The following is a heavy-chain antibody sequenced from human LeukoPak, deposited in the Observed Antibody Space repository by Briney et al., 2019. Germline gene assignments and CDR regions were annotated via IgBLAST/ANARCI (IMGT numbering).Heavy chain of an antibody. CDR1: GFTFSSYG. CDR3: AKDLHCGGDCYSHPLDY. CDR2: ISYDGSNK. V-gene: IGHV3-30*18. J-gene: IGHJ4*02. Sequence: PGRSLRLSCAASGFTFSSYGMHWVRQAPGKGLEWVAVISYDGSNKYYADSVKGRFTISRDNSTNTLYLQINSLRAEDTAVYYCAKDLHCGGDCYSHPLDYWGQGTLVTVSS. D-gene: IGHD2-21*01.